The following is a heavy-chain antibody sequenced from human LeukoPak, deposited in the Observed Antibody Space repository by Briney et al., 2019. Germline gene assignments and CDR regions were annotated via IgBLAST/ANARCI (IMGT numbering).Heavy chain of an antibody. CDR1: GFTFSSYS. CDR2: IRSESIYI. D-gene: IGHD3-22*01. Sequence: TTGGSLRLSCAASGFTFSSYSMNWVRQAPGKGLEWVSSIRSESIYIYYADSVKGRFTISRDNAKNSLYLQMNSLRAEDTAVYYCAAGGSGYYYADDAFDIWGQGTMVTVSS. CDR3: AAGGSGYYYADDAFDI. V-gene: IGHV3-21*01. J-gene: IGHJ3*02.